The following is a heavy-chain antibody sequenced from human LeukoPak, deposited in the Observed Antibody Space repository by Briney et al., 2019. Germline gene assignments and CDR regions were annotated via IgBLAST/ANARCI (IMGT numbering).Heavy chain of an antibody. CDR1: GFTFSSYG. CDR3: AKVAIAVAGTNVDY. V-gene: IGHV3-30*18. D-gene: IGHD6-19*01. J-gene: IGHJ4*02. Sequence: GSLRLSCAASGFTFSSYGMHWVRQVPGKGLEWVAVISYDGSNKYYADSVKGRFTISRDNSKNTLYLQMNSLRAEDTAVYYCAKVAIAVAGTNVDYWGQGTLVTVSS. CDR2: ISYDGSNK.